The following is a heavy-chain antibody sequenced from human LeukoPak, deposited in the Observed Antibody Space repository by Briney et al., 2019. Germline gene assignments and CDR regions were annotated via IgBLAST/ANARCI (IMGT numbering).Heavy chain of an antibody. V-gene: IGHV4-31*03. Sequence: SQTLSLTCTVSGGSISSGGYYWSWIRQHPGKGLEWIGYIYYSGSTYYNPSLKSRVTISIDKSKNQFSLRLTSVTAADTAVYYCAREPGSGNADAFDIWGQGTMVIVSS. CDR2: IYYSGST. J-gene: IGHJ3*02. CDR1: GGSISSGGYY. CDR3: AREPGSGNADAFDI. D-gene: IGHD3-10*01.